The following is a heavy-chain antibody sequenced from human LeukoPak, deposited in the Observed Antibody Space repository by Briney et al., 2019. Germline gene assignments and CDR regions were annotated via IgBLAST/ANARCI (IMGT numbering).Heavy chain of an antibody. Sequence: GASVKVSCKASGYTFIDYGISWVRQAPGQGLEWMGWISGYNSNTDYIQKFQGRVTMTTDTSTSTAYMELTSLRSDDTAVYYCAGAGATMTTHFNSWGQGTLVIVSS. CDR1: GYTFIDYG. J-gene: IGHJ4*02. D-gene: IGHD4-17*01. V-gene: IGHV1-18*01. CDR3: AGAGATMTTHFNS. CDR2: ISGYNSNT.